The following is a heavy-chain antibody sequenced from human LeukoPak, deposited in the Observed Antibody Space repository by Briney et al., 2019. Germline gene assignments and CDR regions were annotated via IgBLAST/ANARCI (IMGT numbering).Heavy chain of an antibody. CDR3: ARDRSAEWFDP. J-gene: IGHJ5*02. Sequence: SVKVSCKASGGTFSSYAISWVRQAPGQGLEWMGGIIPIFGTANYPQKFQGRVTITADESTSTAYMGLSSLRSEDTAVYYCARDRSAEWFDPWGREPWSPSPQ. CDR2: IIPIFGTA. CDR1: GGTFSSYA. V-gene: IGHV1-69*13. D-gene: IGHD3-3*01.